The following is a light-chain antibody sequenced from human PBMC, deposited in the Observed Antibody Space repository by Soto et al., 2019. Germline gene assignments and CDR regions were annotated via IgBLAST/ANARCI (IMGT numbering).Light chain of an antibody. CDR1: ENIVTY. V-gene: IGKV1-39*01. J-gene: IGKJ1*01. CDR3: QQSYNFPRT. CDR2: ATC. Sequence: DIQMTQSPSSLSASVVHRVTITCRASENIVTYLNWYLQKPGQAPKLLIYATCSLQSGVPPRFSGSGSGTEFSFTISSLQPEDFATYFCQQSYNFPRTFGQGTKVDI.